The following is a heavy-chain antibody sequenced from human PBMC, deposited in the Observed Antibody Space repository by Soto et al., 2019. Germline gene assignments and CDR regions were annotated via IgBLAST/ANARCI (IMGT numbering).Heavy chain of an antibody. CDR2: IGTSAST. CDR3: ADLSRYCTSSNCD. J-gene: IGHJ4*02. Sequence: DVRLLESGGGLVQPGGSLRLSCAASGFTFSSYSMSWVRQAPGKGLEWVSTIGTSASTYYGDSVRGRFTVSRDKSRNTLYLQMNSLRDEDTAVYYCADLSRYCTSSNCDWGQGTLVKVS. CDR1: GFTFSSYS. V-gene: IGHV3-23*01. D-gene: IGHD2-2*01.